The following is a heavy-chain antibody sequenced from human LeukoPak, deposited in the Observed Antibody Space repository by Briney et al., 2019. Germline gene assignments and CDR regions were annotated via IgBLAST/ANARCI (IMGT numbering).Heavy chain of an antibody. CDR2: IYHSGST. CDR3: ASETQWGRRFIDY. D-gene: IGHD1-26*01. V-gene: IGHV4-4*02. J-gene: IGHJ4*02. Sequence: SETLSLTCAVSGGSISSSNWWSWVRQPPGKGLEWIGEIYHSGSTNYNPSLKSRVTISVDKSKNQFSLKLSSVTAADTAVYYCASETQWGRRFIDYWGQGTLVTVSS. CDR1: GGSISSSNW.